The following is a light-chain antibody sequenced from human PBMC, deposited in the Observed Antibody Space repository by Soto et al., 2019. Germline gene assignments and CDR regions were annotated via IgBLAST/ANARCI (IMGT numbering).Light chain of an antibody. V-gene: IGLV2-14*01. J-gene: IGLJ3*02. Sequence: QSVLTQPASVSGSPGQSITISCTGSSSDVGGYNYVSWYQQHPGKAPKLIIYEVSNRPSGISSRFSGSKSANTASLTISGLQAEDEAEYYCAAWDDSLSGRVFGGGTKLTVL. CDR3: AAWDDSLSGRV. CDR1: SSDVGGYNY. CDR2: EVS.